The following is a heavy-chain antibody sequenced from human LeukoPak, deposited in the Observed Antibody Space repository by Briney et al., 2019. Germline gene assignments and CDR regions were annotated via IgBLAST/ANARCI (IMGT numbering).Heavy chain of an antibody. CDR2: IRFDGTSK. Sequence: GGSLRLSCAASGFTFSNFGMHWVRQAPGKGLEWVAFIRFDGTSKFYADSVKARFTISRDNSKNTLYLQMNSLRAEYTAVYYCAKTQSPVYGSGSYCLGYWGQGTLVTVSS. J-gene: IGHJ4*02. CDR1: GFTFSNFG. D-gene: IGHD3-10*01. V-gene: IGHV3-30*02. CDR3: AKTQSPVYGSGSYCLGY.